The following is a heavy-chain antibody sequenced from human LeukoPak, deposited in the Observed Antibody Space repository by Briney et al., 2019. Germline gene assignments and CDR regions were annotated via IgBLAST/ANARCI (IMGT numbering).Heavy chain of an antibody. D-gene: IGHD2-15*01. Sequence: SGGXXXSYXWSWIRQPPGKGLEWIGYIYYSGSTNYNPSLKSRVTISVDTSKNQFSLKLSSVTAADTAVYYCARLVVVAATGGTTEDYYYGMDVWGQGTTVTVSS. CDR1: GGXXXSYX. V-gene: IGHV4-59*08. CDR3: ARLVVVAATGGTTEDYYYGMDV. CDR2: IYYSGST. J-gene: IGHJ6*02.